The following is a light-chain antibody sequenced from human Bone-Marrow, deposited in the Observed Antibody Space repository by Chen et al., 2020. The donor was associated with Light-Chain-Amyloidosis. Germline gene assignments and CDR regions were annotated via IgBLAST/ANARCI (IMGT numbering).Light chain of an antibody. CDR1: QDIRNY. V-gene: IGKV1-33*01. J-gene: IGKJ4*01. CDR3: QQYDNLPRLT. CDR2: DAS. Sequence: DIQMTQSPSSLSASVGDRVTITCQASQDIRNYLNWYQQKPGKAPKLLIYDASNLETGVPSRFSGSGSETDFTFTISSLQPEDIATYYCQQYDNLPRLTFGGGTKVEIK.